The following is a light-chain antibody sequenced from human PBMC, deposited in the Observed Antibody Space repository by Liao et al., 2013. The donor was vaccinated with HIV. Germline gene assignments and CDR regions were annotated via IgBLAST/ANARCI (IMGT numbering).Light chain of an antibody. CDR3: QAWDSSTPGV. J-gene: IGLJ1*01. Sequence: SYELTQPPSVSVSPGQTARITCSGDALPKQYAYWYQQKPGQSPVLVIYQDSLRPSGIPERFSGSSSGNTATLTISGTQAMDEADFYCQAWDSSTPGVFGTGTKVTVL. V-gene: IGLV3-1*01. CDR2: QDS. CDR1: ALPKQY.